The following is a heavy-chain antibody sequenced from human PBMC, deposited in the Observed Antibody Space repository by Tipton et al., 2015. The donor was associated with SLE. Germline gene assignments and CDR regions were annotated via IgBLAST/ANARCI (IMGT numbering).Heavy chain of an antibody. Sequence: TLSLTCTVSGGSISSSSYYWGWIRQPPGKGLEWIGSIYYSGSTYYNPSLQSRVTISVDTSKNQFSLKLSSVTAADTAVYYCARHGRWLLYYYYGMDVWGQGTTVTVSS. CDR2: IYYSGST. CDR3: ARHGRWLLYYYYGMDV. D-gene: IGHD5-12*01. CDR1: GGSISSSSYY. J-gene: IGHJ6*02. V-gene: IGHV4-39*07.